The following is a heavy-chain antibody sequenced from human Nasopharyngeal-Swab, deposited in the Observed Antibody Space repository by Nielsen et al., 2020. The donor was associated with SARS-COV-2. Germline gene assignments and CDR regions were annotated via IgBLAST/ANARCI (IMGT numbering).Heavy chain of an antibody. Sequence: WSRQPAGEGLEWIGEINHSGSTNYNPSLKSRVTISVDTSKNHFSMKLSSVTAADTAVYYCARGRIGGVIGNWFDPWGQGTLVTVSS. CDR2: INHSGST. J-gene: IGHJ5*02. CDR3: ARGRIGGVIGNWFDP. V-gene: IGHV4-34*01. D-gene: IGHD3-16*02.